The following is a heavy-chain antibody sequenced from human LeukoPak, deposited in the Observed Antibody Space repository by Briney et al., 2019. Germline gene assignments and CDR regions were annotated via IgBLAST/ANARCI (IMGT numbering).Heavy chain of an antibody. CDR2: IIPIFGTA. D-gene: IGHD1-26*01. Sequence: GASVKVSCKASGGTFSSYAISWVRQAPGQGLEWMGGIIPIFGTANYAQKFQGRVTITADESTSTAYMELSSLRSEDTAVYYCATEIVGATLDYWGQGTLVTVSS. CDR3: ATEIVGATLDY. V-gene: IGHV1-69*13. J-gene: IGHJ4*02. CDR1: GGTFSSYA.